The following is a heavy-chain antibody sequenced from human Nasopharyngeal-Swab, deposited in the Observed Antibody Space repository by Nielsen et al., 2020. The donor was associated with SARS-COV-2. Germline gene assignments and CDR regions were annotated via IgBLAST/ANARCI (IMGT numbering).Heavy chain of an antibody. V-gene: IGHV3-15*01. D-gene: IGHD3-9*01. J-gene: IGHJ4*02. CDR3: TTDRFPHYDILTGYYNAYYFDY. Sequence: VCQAPGKGLEWVGRIKSKTDGGTTDYAAPVKGRFTISRDDSKNTLYLQMNSLKTEDTAVYYCTTDRFPHYDILTGYYNAYYFDYWGQGTLVTVSS. CDR2: IKSKTDGGTT.